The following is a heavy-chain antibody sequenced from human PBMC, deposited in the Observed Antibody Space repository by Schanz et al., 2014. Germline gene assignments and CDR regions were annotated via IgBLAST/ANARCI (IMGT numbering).Heavy chain of an antibody. J-gene: IGHJ6*02. CDR3: ARPLGPNYYYYGLDV. Sequence: QVQLVESGGGVVQPGRSLRLSCAASGFTFSDYGMHWVRQAPGKGLEWVSIVSHDGFTKHYADSVRGRFTLSRDNSKNTVYLQMNSLRAEDTAVYYCARPLGPNYYYYGLDVWGQGTTVTVSS. V-gene: IGHV3-30*19. CDR1: GFTFSDYG. CDR2: VSHDGFTK.